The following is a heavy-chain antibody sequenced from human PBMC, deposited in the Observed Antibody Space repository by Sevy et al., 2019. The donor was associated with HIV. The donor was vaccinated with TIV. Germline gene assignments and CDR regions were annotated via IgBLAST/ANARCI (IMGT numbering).Heavy chain of an antibody. Sequence: GGSLRLSCAASGFTFISYAMSWVRQAPGKGLEWVSSISAGGGSTYYADSVKGRFTIFRDNSKNTLDLQMNRLRAEDTAVYYCAKEQLGGFYWGQGTLVTVSS. CDR2: ISAGGGST. D-gene: IGHD3-16*01. J-gene: IGHJ4*02. CDR3: AKEQLGGFY. CDR1: GFTFISYA. V-gene: IGHV3-23*01.